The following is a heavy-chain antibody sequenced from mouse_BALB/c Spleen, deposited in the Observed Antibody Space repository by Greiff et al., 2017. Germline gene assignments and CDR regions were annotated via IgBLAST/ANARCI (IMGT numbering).Heavy chain of an antibody. V-gene: IGHV1-54*01. CDR1: GYAFTNYL. Sequence: VQLQQSGAELVRPGTSVKVSCKASGYAFTNYLIEWVKQRPGQGLEWIGVINPGSGGTNYNEKFKGKATLTADKSSSTAYMQLSSLTSDDSAVYFCARPYDYDIYAMDYWGQGTSVTVSS. D-gene: IGHD2-4*01. CDR2: INPGSGGT. CDR3: ARPYDYDIYAMDY. J-gene: IGHJ4*01.